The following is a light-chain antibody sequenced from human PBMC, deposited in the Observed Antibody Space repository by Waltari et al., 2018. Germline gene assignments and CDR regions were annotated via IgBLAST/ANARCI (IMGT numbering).Light chain of an antibody. V-gene: IGLV2-8*01. CDR3: SSYAATNDVL. CDR2: EVT. J-gene: IGLJ2*01. CDR1: RNDVGVYNF. Sequence: QSALTQPPSASGSPGQSVTISCTGARNDVGVYNFVSWYQQHPGKAPKVLIYEVTKRPSGVPDRFSGSKSGNTASLTVSGLQAEDEADYYCSSYAATNDVLFGGGTKLTVL.